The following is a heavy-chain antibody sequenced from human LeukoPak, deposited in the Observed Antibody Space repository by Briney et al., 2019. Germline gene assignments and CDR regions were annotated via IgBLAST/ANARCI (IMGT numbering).Heavy chain of an antibody. D-gene: IGHD3-10*01. V-gene: IGHV3-74*01. J-gene: IGHJ4*02. Sequence: GGSLRLSCAASGSTFSNYWMHWVRQAPGKGLVWVSRIKPDGSGTSYVDSVKGRFTISRDNAKSTLYLQMNSLGAEDTAVYYCAKDAVYGSGSVDYWGQGAPVTVSS. CDR1: GSTFSNYW. CDR3: AKDAVYGSGSVDY. CDR2: IKPDGSGT.